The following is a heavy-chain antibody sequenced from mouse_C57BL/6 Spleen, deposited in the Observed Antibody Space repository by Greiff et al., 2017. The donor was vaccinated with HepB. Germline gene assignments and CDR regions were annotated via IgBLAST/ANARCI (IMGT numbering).Heavy chain of an antibody. V-gene: IGHV1-19*01. CDR1: GYTFTDYY. Sequence: EVQLQQSGPVLVKPGASVKMSCKASGYTFTDYYMNWVKQSHGKSLEWIGVINPYNGGTSYNQKFKGKATLTVDKSSSTAYMELNSLTSEDSAVYYCARDSSGLYFDYWGQGTTLTVSS. D-gene: IGHD3-2*02. J-gene: IGHJ2*01. CDR3: ARDSSGLYFDY. CDR2: INPYNGGT.